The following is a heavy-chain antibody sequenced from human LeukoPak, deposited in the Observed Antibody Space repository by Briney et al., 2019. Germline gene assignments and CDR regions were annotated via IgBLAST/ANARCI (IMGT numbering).Heavy chain of an antibody. CDR2: IRYDGSNK. Sequence: PGGSLRLSCATSGFTFSNYGIHWVRQAPGKGLEWVAFIRYDGSNKYYADSVKGRFTVSRDNSRNTVFLQMNSLRAEDTAMYYCAKDIWDYRDGTWHDPRGQGTLVTVSS. CDR1: GFTFSNYG. V-gene: IGHV3-30*02. J-gene: IGHJ5*02. D-gene: IGHD1-7*01. CDR3: AKDIWDYRDGTWHDP.